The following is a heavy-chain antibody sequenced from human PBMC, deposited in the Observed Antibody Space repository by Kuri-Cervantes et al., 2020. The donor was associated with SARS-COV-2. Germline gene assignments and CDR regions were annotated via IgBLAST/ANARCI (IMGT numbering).Heavy chain of an antibody. CDR3: ARPRKPVYYYHGMDV. Sequence: GGSLRLSCVASGFTFSNYGMHWVRQAPGKGLEWVAVISDDEASKHYADSVNGRFTISRDKSKNTLYLQMTSLRPGDTAIYYCARPRKPVYYYHGMDVWGQGTMVTVSS. D-gene: IGHD1-14*01. CDR1: GFTFSNYG. J-gene: IGHJ6*02. CDR2: ISDDEASK. V-gene: IGHV3-30*03.